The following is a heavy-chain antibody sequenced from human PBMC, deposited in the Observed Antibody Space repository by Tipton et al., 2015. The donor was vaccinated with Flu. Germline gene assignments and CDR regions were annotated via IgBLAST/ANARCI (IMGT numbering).Heavy chain of an antibody. CDR3: TREGPKTTDYSSYNALDV. CDR1: GFTFSDHY. J-gene: IGHJ6*02. V-gene: IGHV3-72*01. D-gene: IGHD3-9*01. Sequence: SLRLSCAASGFTFSDHYMDWVRQAPGKGLEWVARTRNRVNDYTTKYAASVEGRFTISRDESSNSLYLQMNRLKTEDTAVYYCTREGPKTTDYSSYNALDVWGQGTTVTVSS. CDR2: TRNRVNDYTT.